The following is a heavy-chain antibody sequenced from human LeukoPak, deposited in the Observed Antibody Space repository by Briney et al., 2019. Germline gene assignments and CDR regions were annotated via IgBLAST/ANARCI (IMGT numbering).Heavy chain of an antibody. CDR3: ARDRLWGYSGYVPGIVY. V-gene: IGHV4-31*03. CDR1: GGSISSGGYY. Sequence: YPSQTLPLTCTVSGGSISSGGYYWSWIRQHPGKGLEWIGYIYYSGSTYYNPSLKSRVTISVDTSKNQFSLKLSSVTAADTAVYYCARDRLWGYSGYVPGIVYWGQGTLVTVSS. D-gene: IGHD5-12*01. J-gene: IGHJ4*02. CDR2: IYYSGST.